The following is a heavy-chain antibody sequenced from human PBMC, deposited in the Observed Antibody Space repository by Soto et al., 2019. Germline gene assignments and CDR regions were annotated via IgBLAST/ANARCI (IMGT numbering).Heavy chain of an antibody. Sequence: QVHLVQSGAEVKKPGSSVRVSCKTSGYTFSNYAISWVRQAPGQGLEWMGWINTGSGYTNYAHDRVTMTKDASTYNAYLEVTSLRFDDPAIYYWSGDRVYTGGSDADYWGQGTLVTVSS. D-gene: IGHD5-12*01. J-gene: IGHJ4*02. CDR3: SGDRVYTGGSDADY. CDR2: INTGSGYT. V-gene: IGHV1-18*01. CDR1: GYTFSNYA.